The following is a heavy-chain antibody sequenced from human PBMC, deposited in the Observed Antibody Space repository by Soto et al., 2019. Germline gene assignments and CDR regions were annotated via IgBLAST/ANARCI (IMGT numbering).Heavy chain of an antibody. CDR3: ARWGREQWLVLLDY. D-gene: IGHD6-19*01. CDR2: IYHTGST. CDR1: GGSISTVGHY. Sequence: SLTCSVSGGSISTVGHYWTWIRRPPGKGLEWIGSIYHTGSTYYSKSLRSRLTMSVDTSKNQFSLKLSSVTAADTAVYYCARWGREQWLVLLDYWGQGTLVTVSS. J-gene: IGHJ4*02. V-gene: IGHV4-31*03.